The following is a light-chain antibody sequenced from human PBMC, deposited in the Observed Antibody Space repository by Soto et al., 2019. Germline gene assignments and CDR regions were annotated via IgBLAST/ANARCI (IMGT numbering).Light chain of an antibody. CDR1: SSNIGDNT. Sequence: VLTQPPSASGTPGQSVTISCSGSSSNIGDNTVNWYQQLPGTAPKLLMYSNDQRWSGVPDRFSGSKSGTSASLAISGLQSEDEADYYCAVWDDSLDGVVFGGGTQLTVL. CDR2: SND. CDR3: AVWDDSLDGVV. J-gene: IGLJ2*01. V-gene: IGLV1-44*01.